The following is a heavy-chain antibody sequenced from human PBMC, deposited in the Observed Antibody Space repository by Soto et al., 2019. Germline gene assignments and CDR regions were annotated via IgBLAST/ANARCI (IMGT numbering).Heavy chain of an antibody. CDR2: IRSKANSYAT. Sequence: EVQLVESGGGLVQPGGSLKLSCAASGFTFSGSAMHWVRQASGKGLEWVGRIRSKANSYATAYAASVKGRFTISRDDSKNTAYLQMNSLKTEDTAVYYCTRHKFASTFDCSGGSCARWFDPWGQGTLVTVSS. J-gene: IGHJ5*02. D-gene: IGHD2-15*01. CDR3: TRHKFASTFDCSGGSCARWFDP. CDR1: GFTFSGSA. V-gene: IGHV3-73*02.